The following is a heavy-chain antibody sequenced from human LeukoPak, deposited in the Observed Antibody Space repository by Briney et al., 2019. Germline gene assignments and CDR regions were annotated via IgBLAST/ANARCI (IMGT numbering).Heavy chain of an antibody. V-gene: IGHV1-69*04. CDR2: IIPILGIA. CDR1: GGTFSSYA. CDR3: ASGLGAGYSSSWYWFDP. J-gene: IGHJ5*02. D-gene: IGHD6-13*01. Sequence: GASVTVSCKASGGTFSSYAISWVRQAPGQGLEWMGRIIPILGIANYAQKFQGRVTITADKSTSTAYMELSSLRSEDTAVYYCASGLGAGYSSSWYWFDPWGQGTLVTVSS.